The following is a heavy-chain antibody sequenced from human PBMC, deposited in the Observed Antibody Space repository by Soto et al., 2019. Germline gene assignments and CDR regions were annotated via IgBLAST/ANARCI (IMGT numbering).Heavy chain of an antibody. D-gene: IGHD3-3*01. CDR3: AAVPVLRFLKWLPAYFDY. V-gene: IGHV3-53*01. CDR2: IYSSGST. J-gene: IGHJ4*02. CDR1: GFTVSSNY. Sequence: ESLKISCAASGFTVSSNYMSWVRQAPGKGLEWVSVIYSSGSTYYADSVKGRFTISRDNSKNTLYLQMNSLRSEDTAVYYCAAVPVLRFLKWLPAYFDYWGQGTLVTVSS.